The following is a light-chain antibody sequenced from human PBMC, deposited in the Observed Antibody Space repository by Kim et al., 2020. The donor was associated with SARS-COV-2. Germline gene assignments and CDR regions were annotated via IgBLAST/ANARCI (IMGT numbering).Light chain of an antibody. CDR1: ELRKQY. Sequence: ASPGQTDRTTRSGDELRKQYAYWYQKKTGQAPVLVIYKDRERPSGIPERFSGARSGTTGTLTISGVQAEDEADYYCQSADTSGTWVFGGGTQLTVL. J-gene: IGLJ3*02. CDR3: QSADTSGTWV. V-gene: IGLV3-25*03. CDR2: KDR.